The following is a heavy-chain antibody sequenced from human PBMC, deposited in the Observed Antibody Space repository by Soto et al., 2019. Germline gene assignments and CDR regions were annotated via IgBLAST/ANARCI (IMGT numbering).Heavy chain of an antibody. J-gene: IGHJ4*02. CDR1: GYTFTSYG. CDR2: IIAIIGIA. D-gene: IGHD1-20*01. Sequence: ASVKVSCKASGYTFTSYGISWVRQAPGQGLEWMGRIIAIIGIANYAQKFQGRVTMTEDTSTDTAYMELSSLRSEDTAVYYCATLTGTARVFAYWGQGTLVTVSS. CDR3: ATLTGTARVFAY. V-gene: IGHV1-69*04.